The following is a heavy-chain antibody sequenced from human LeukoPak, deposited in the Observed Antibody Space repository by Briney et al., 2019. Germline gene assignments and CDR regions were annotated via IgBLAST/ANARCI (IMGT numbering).Heavy chain of an antibody. V-gene: IGHV4-59*12. D-gene: IGHD2-2*01. CDR1: GGSISSYY. CDR3: ARDWWDHCSSTSCPDRDAFDI. J-gene: IGHJ3*02. Sequence: PSETLSLTCTVSGGSISSYYWSWLRQPPGKGLEWIGYIYYSGSTNYNPSLKSRVTISVDTSKNQFSLKLSSVTAADTAVYYCARDWWDHCSSTSCPDRDAFDIWGQGTMVTVSS. CDR2: IYYSGST.